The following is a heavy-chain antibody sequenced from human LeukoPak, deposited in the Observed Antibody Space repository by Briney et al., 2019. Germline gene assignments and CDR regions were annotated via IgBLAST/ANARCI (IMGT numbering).Heavy chain of an antibody. J-gene: IGHJ1*01. Sequence: GRSLRLSCAASGFTFSSYAISWVRQAPGQGLEWMGRIIPIFGIANYAQKFQGRVTITADKSTSTAYMELSSLRSEDTAVYYCARDRAAYYDSSGYSHFQHWGQGTLVTVSS. CDR2: IIPIFGIA. CDR3: ARDRAAYYDSSGYSHFQH. V-gene: IGHV1-69*04. CDR1: GFTFSSYA. D-gene: IGHD3-22*01.